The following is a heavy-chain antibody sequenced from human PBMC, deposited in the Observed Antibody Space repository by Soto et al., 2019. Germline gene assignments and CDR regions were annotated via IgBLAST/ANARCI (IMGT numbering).Heavy chain of an antibody. D-gene: IGHD6-13*01. CDR2: MYHSGST. V-gene: IGHV4-30-2*01. CDR1: GGSISSGGYP. Sequence: SETLSLTCAVSGGSISSGGYPWSWIRQPPGKGLEWIGYMYHSGSTYYNPSLKSRVTISVDTSKNQFSLKLSSVTAADTAVYYCARADGYSSSWYPSNFDYWGQGTLVTVSS. CDR3: ARADGYSSSWYPSNFDY. J-gene: IGHJ4*02.